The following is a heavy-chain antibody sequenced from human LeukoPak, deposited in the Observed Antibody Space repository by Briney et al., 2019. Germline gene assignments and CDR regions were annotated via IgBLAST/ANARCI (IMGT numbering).Heavy chain of an antibody. J-gene: IGHJ4*02. CDR2: ISSSSSYI. Sequence: PGGSLRLSCAASGFTFSSYEMNWVRQAPGKGLEWVSSISSSSSYIYYADSVKGRFTISRDNAKNSLYLQMNSLRAEDTVVYYCARAPTVTIVDYWGQGTLVTVSS. CDR1: GFTFSSYE. D-gene: IGHD4-11*01. V-gene: IGHV3-21*01. CDR3: ARAPTVTIVDY.